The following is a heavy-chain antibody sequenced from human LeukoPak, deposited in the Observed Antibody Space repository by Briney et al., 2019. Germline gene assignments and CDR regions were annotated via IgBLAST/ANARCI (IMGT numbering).Heavy chain of an antibody. J-gene: IGHJ5*02. D-gene: IGHD4-17*01. CDR1: GGTFSSYA. CDR2: IIPILGIA. CDR3: ARRGIDYGDPTAFDP. Sequence: SVKVSCKASGGTFSSYAISWVRQAPGQGLEWMGRIIPILGIANYAQKFQGRVTITADKSTSTAYMELSSLRSEDTAVYYCARRGIDYGDPTAFDPWGQGTLVTVSS. V-gene: IGHV1-69*04.